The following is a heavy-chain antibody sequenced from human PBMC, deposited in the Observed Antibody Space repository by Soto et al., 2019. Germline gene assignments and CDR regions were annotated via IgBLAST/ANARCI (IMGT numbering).Heavy chain of an antibody. CDR2: INHSGST. CDR1: GGSFSGYY. D-gene: IGHD6-13*01. J-gene: IGHJ2*01. V-gene: IGHV4-34*01. Sequence: QVQLQQWGAGLLKPSETLSLTCAVYGGSFSGYYWSWIRQPPGKGLEWIGEINHSGSTNYNPSLESRVTRSVDTSKNQFSLNLSSVTAADTAVYYCASKGRIAAAADWYVDLWGRGTLVTVSS. CDR3: ASKGRIAAAADWYVDL.